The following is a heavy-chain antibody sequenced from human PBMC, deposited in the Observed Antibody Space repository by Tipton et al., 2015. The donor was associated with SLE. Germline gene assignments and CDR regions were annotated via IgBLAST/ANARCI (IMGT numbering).Heavy chain of an antibody. Sequence: TLSLTCTVSGGSISSYYWSWIRQPPGKGLEWIGYIYYSGSTNYNPSLKSRVTISVDTSKNQFFLKLSSVTAADTAVYYCARTRISWFSFDYWGQGTLVTVSS. CDR3: ARTRISWFSFDY. J-gene: IGHJ4*02. CDR2: IYYSGST. V-gene: IGHV4-59*01. CDR1: GGSISSYY. D-gene: IGHD6-13*01.